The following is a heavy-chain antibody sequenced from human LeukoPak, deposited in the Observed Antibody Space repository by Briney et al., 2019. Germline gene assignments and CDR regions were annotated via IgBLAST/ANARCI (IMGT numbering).Heavy chain of an antibody. J-gene: IGHJ4*02. V-gene: IGHV3-7*01. Sequence: PGGPLRLSCAASGFTFSSYWMSWVRQAPGKGLEWVANIKEDGSEKFYVDSVKGRFSVPRDNARNSLYLQMNSLRAEDTAVYYCARGVPTGIDYFDYWGQGTLVTVSS. CDR1: GFTFSSYW. D-gene: IGHD1-1*01. CDR3: ARGVPTGIDYFDY. CDR2: IKEDGSEK.